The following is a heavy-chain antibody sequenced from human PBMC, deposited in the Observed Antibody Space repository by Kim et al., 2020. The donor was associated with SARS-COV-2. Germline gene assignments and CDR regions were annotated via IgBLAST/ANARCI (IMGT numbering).Heavy chain of an antibody. J-gene: IGHJ6*02. CDR2: IYYDGSNK. D-gene: IGHD2-8*01. CDR1: GFTFSSYG. V-gene: IGHV3-33*01. CDR3: ERELGYCTNGLCLPDPSYTMDV. Sequence: GGSLRLSCAASGFTFSSYGMHWVRQAPGKGLEWVAIIYYDGSNKYYADSVKGRFTISRDNSKNTLYLQMNSLRAEDTAVYYCERELGYCTNGLCLPDPSYTMDVWGQGTTVTVSS.